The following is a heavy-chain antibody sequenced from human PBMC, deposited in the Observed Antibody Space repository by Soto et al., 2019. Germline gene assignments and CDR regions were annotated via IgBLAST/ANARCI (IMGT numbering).Heavy chain of an antibody. J-gene: IGHJ6*02. V-gene: IGHV3-23*01. CDR2: ISGSGGST. CDR3: AKLLISPPAYGMDV. Sequence: EVQLLESGGGLVQPGGSLRLSCAASGFTFSSYAMSWVRQAPGKGLEWLSAISGSGGSTYYADSVKGRFTISRDNSKNTLYLQMNSLRAEDTAVYYCAKLLISPPAYGMDVWGQGTTVTVSS. CDR1: GFTFSSYA. D-gene: IGHD3-10*01.